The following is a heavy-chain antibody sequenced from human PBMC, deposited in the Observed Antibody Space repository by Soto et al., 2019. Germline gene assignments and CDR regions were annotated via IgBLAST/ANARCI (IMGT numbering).Heavy chain of an antibody. CDR2: MYNTGST. Sequence: SETLSLTCTVSGGSISSYYWSWIRQPPGKGLEWVGYMYNTGSTIYNPSLKSRVTISVDTSKNQFSLKLNSVTAADTAVYYCARDLWGYCGTDCYPLDVWGQGTTVTVS. J-gene: IGHJ6*02. V-gene: IGHV4-59*01. CDR3: ARDLWGYCGTDCYPLDV. D-gene: IGHD2-21*02. CDR1: GGSISSYY.